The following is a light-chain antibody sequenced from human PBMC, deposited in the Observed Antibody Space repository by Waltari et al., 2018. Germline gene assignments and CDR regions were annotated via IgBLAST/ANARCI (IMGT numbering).Light chain of an antibody. J-gene: IGKJ5*01. V-gene: IGKV1-5*03. Sequence: DIQMAQSPSALSASVGDRVTITCRASQSISYSLAWYQQKPGKAPKLLIDKASTLEGGVPSRFSGSGSVTEFTLTITSLQPDDFATYYCQQYNRYSSFGQGTRLEI. CDR2: KAS. CDR3: QQYNRYSS. CDR1: QSISYS.